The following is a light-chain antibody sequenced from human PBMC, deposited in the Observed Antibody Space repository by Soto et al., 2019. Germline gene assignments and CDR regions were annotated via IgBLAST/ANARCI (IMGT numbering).Light chain of an antibody. J-gene: IGKJ3*01. CDR1: QDISNY. V-gene: IGKV1-33*01. Sequence: DIQMTQSPPSLSASVGDRVTITCQASQDISNYLNWYQQKPGKAPKLLIYDAFNLEIGGPSRFSGRGSGTDFTITISNLQPEDIATYYCPQYDNLVTYGPGTKLDIK. CDR3: PQYDNLVT. CDR2: DAF.